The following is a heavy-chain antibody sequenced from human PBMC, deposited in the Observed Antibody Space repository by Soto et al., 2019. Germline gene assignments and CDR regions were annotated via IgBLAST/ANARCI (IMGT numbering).Heavy chain of an antibody. CDR3: AKGGTYYFDS. Sequence: KTSETLSLTCAVSGGSISSGVYSWMWIRQPPGKGLEWIGYIYHSGSTYYNPSLKSRVTISVDRSKNQFSLSLTSVTAADTAVYYCAKGGTYYFDSWGQGIVVTVSS. D-gene: IGHD3-16*01. V-gene: IGHV4-30-2*01. J-gene: IGHJ4*02. CDR1: GGSISSGVYS. CDR2: IYHSGST.